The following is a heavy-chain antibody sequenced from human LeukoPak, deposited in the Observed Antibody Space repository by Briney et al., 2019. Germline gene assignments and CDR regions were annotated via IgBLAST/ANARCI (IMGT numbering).Heavy chain of an antibody. D-gene: IGHD1-20*01. J-gene: IGHJ4*02. CDR3: ATWTGITPY. CDR1: GFTFDDYA. V-gene: IGHV3-9*01. Sequence: GGSLRLSCAASGFTFDDYAIHWVRQAPGKGLEWVSGISWNSGSIGYADSVKGRFTISRDNAKNSLFLQMNSLRVEDTAVYYCATWTGITPYWGQGTLVTVSS. CDR2: ISWNSGSI.